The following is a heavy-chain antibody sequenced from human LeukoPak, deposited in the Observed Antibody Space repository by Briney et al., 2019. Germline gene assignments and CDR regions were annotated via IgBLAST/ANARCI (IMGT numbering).Heavy chain of an antibody. Sequence: ASVKVSCKTSGYTFTSYGINWVRQAPGQGLEWMGWINVYNGETKKTQNFHDRLTLTTDTSTSTAYMELRSLRSDDTAFCYCARGTMRDGHWGQGTLVTVSA. CDR3: ARGTMRDGH. V-gene: IGHV1-18*01. CDR2: INVYNGET. J-gene: IGHJ4*02. D-gene: IGHD5-24*01. CDR1: GYTFTSYG.